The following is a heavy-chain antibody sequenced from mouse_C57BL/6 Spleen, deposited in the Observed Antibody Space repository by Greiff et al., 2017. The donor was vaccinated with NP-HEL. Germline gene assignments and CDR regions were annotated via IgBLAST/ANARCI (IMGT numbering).Heavy chain of an antibody. J-gene: IGHJ4*01. D-gene: IGHD1-1*01. CDR1: GYTFTSYW. Sequence: VQLQQPGAELVKPGASVKMSCKASGYTFTSYWITWVKQRPGQGLEWIGDIYPGSGSTNYNEKFKSKATLTVDTSSSTAYMQLSSLTSEDSAVDYCARRGYGSSWAMEDWGQGTSVTVAS. CDR3: ARRGYGSSWAMED. V-gene: IGHV1-55*01. CDR2: IYPGSGST.